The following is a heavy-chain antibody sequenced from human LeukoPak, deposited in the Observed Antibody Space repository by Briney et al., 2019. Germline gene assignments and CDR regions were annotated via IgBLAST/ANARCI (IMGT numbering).Heavy chain of an antibody. Sequence: GGSLRLSCAASGFTLSNSWMFWVRQAPGKGLVWVSDINNDGSRTSYADSVKGRFTISRDGAKNSLFLQMNSLRAEDTAVYYCARGGLPGGFDYWGQGTLVTVSS. D-gene: IGHD7-27*01. V-gene: IGHV3-74*01. CDR2: INNDGSRT. CDR3: ARGGLPGGFDY. CDR1: GFTLSNSW. J-gene: IGHJ4*02.